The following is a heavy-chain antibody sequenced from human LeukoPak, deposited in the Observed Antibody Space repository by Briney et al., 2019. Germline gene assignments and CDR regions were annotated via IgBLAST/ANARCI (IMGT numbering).Heavy chain of an antibody. CDR3: ATVGSMTTLDY. V-gene: IGHV1-2*02. CDR2: INPNSGGT. Sequence: ASVKVSCKASGYTFTGYSMHWVRQAPGQGREWMGWINPNSGGTNYAQKLQGSVTITTDTSIRTAYMELSRLRSDDTAVYYSATVGSMTTLDYWGQGTLVTVSS. J-gene: IGHJ4*02. CDR1: GYTFTGYS. D-gene: IGHD1-26*01.